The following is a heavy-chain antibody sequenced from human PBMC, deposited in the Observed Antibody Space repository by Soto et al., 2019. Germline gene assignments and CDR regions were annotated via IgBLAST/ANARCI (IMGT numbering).Heavy chain of an antibody. CDR1: GFTFSGSG. V-gene: IGHV3-30*18. D-gene: IGHD3-10*01. Sequence: QVQLVESGGGVVQPGRSLRLSCAASGFTFSGSGMHWVRQAPGKGLDWVAVISYDGSNMLYADSVKGRFTISRDNSKNTLYLQLNSLRPEDTAVYYCAKEWFQLPQPERVLYWGQGTLVIVSS. CDR2: ISYDGSNM. J-gene: IGHJ4*02. CDR3: AKEWFQLPQPERVLY.